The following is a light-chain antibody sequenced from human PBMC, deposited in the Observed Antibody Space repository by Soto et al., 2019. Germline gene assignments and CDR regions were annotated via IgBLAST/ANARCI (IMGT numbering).Light chain of an antibody. CDR1: SGDVGTYNL. J-gene: IGLJ2*01. Sequence: QSALTQPASVSGSTGQSITISCTGTSGDVGTYNLVSWYQHQPGKAPKLMIYEGSNPPSGVSHRFSGSQSGNTASLTISGLQAAYEADYYCSSYAGAVAFGGGTKLTV. CDR3: SSYAGAVA. V-gene: IGLV2-23*01. CDR2: EGS.